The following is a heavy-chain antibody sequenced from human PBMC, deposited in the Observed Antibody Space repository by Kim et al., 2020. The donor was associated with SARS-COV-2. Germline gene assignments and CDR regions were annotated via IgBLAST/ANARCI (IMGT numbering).Heavy chain of an antibody. D-gene: IGHD3-22*01. Sequence: RKSRVTSSVDTSKNQFSLKLSSVTAADTAVYYCARTRITMIVVVTHFDYWGQGTLVTVSS. V-gene: IGHV4-31*02. CDR3: ARTRITMIVVVTHFDY. J-gene: IGHJ4*02.